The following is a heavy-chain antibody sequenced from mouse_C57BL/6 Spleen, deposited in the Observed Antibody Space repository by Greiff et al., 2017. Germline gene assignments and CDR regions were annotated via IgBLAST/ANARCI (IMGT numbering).Heavy chain of an antibody. V-gene: IGHV1-80*01. Sequence: VKVVESGAELVKPGASVKISCKASGYAFSSYWMNWVKQRPGKGLEWIGQIYPGDGDTNYNGKFKGKATLTADKSSSTAYMQLSSLTSEDSAVYFCARPYGSHWYFDVWGTGTTVTVSS. CDR3: ARPYGSHWYFDV. D-gene: IGHD1-1*01. CDR1: GYAFSSYW. J-gene: IGHJ1*03. CDR2: IYPGDGDT.